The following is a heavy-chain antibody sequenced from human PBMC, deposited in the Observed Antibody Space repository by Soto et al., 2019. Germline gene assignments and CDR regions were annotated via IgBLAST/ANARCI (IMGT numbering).Heavy chain of an antibody. D-gene: IGHD3-3*01. J-gene: IGHJ4*02. CDR1: GGSFSSGSYY. CDR3: ARGQVDYDFWSGYYIDY. V-gene: IGHV4-61*01. Sequence: SETLSLTCTVSGGSFSSGSYYWSWIRQPPGKGLEWIGYIYYSGSTNYNPSLKSRVTISVDTSKNQFSLKLSSVTAADTAVYYCARGQVDYDFWSGYYIDYWGQGTLVTVSS. CDR2: IYYSGST.